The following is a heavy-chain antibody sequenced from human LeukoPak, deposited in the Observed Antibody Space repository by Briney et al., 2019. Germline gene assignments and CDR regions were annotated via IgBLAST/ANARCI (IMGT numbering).Heavy chain of an antibody. CDR3: ARQERYGSGSYGFDY. D-gene: IGHD3-10*01. CDR2: IHYSGTP. Sequence: SETLSLTCTVSGGSISSSRYYWGWVRQPPGKGLEWIGTIHYSGTPYYNPSLKSRVTISVDTSKNQFSLRLRSVTAADTAVYSCARQERYGSGSYGFDYWGQGTLVTVSS. J-gene: IGHJ4*02. V-gene: IGHV4-39*01. CDR1: GGSISSSRYY.